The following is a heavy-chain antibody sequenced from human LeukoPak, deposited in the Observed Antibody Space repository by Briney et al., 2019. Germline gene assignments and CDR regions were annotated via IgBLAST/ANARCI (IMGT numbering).Heavy chain of an antibody. CDR1: GFTFSSYA. D-gene: IGHD3-22*01. V-gene: IGHV3-23*01. CDR2: ISGSGGST. Sequence: PGGSLRLSCAASGFTFSSYAMSWVRQAPGKGLEWVSAISGSGGSTYYADSVKGRFTISRDNSKNTLYLQMNSLRAEDTAVYYCARVSGDYYDSSGYPGPDAFDIWGQGTMVTVSS. J-gene: IGHJ3*02. CDR3: ARVSGDYYDSSGYPGPDAFDI.